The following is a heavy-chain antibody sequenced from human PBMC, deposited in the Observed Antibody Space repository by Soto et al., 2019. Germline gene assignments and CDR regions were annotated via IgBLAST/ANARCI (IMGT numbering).Heavy chain of an antibody. CDR2: IIPIFGTA. CDR3: AVTFGGVIGYYYGMDV. V-gene: IGHV1-69*13. Sequence: SVKVSCKASGGTFSSYAISWVRQAPGQGLEWMGGIIPIFGTANYAQKFQGRVTITADESTSTAYMELSSLRSEDTAVYYCAVTFGGVIGYYYGMDVWGQGTTVTVSS. D-gene: IGHD3-16*02. CDR1: GGTFSSYA. J-gene: IGHJ6*02.